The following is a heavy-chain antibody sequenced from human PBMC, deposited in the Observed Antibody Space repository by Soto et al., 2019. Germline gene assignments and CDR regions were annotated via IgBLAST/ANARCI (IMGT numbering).Heavy chain of an antibody. J-gene: IGHJ4*02. Sequence: EVQLVESGGGLVQHGGSLRLSCAASGFTFSSHWMHWVRQAPGKGLVWVSRINSDGSSTSYADSVKGRFTISRDNAKNTLYLQMNSLRAVDTAVYYCARDPEGDYYDSYDTTYDYWGQGTLVTVSS. D-gene: IGHD3-22*01. CDR1: GFTFSSHW. CDR2: INSDGSST. V-gene: IGHV3-74*01. CDR3: ARDPEGDYYDSYDTTYDY.